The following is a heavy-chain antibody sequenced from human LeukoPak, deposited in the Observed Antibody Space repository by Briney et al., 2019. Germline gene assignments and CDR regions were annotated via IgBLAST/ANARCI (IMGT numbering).Heavy chain of an antibody. CDR2: ISYSGNT. CDR3: ARQGGYIAPLAL. D-gene: IGHD6-13*01. V-gene: IGHV4-61*05. J-gene: IGHJ4*02. Sequence: PSETLSLTCTVSGGSISSSTYYWGWIRQPPGKGLEWIGYISYSGNTNYNPSLKSRVTISVDTSKNQFSLKLSSVTAADTAVYYCARQGGYIAPLALWGQGTLVTVS. CDR1: GGSISSSTYY.